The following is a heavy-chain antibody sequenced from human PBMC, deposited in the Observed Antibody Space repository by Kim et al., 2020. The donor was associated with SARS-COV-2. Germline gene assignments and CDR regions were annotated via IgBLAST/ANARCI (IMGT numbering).Heavy chain of an antibody. Sequence: ASVKVSCKASGYTFTSYDINWVRQATGQGLEWMGWMNPNSGNTGYAQKFQGRVTMTRNTSISTAYMELSSLRSEDTAVYYCARGATTVTSNGMDVWGQGTTVTVSS. J-gene: IGHJ6*02. CDR1: GYTFTSYD. CDR2: MNPNSGNT. CDR3: ARGATTVTSNGMDV. D-gene: IGHD4-17*01. V-gene: IGHV1-8*01.